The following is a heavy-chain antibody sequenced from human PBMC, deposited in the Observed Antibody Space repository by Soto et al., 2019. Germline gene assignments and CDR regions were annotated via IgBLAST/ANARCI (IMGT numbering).Heavy chain of an antibody. CDR1: GGTFGSYA. CDR2: FIPIFGTP. CDR3: AKIRWTISLQEEDAI. D-gene: IGHD2-15*01. Sequence: QGQLVQSGAEVRKPGSSVKVSCKSSGGTFGSYAISWVRQSPGQGLEWMGGFIPIFGTPHYAQKFHGRVTITADIPTSTAYLELSSLKSADTAVYYCAKIRWTISLQEEDAIWGQGTLVTVSS. V-gene: IGHV1-69*06. J-gene: IGHJ4*02.